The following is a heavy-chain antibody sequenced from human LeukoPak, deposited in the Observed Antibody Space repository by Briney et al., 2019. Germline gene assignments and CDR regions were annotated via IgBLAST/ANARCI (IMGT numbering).Heavy chain of an antibody. CDR2: IYYSGST. Sequence: SETLSLTCTVSGGSISSYYWSWIRQPAGKGLEWIGSIYYSGSTYYNPSLKSRVTISVDTSKNQFSLKLSSLTAADTAVYYCARTPFPLQGNMMYGDYVGAYYFDYWGQGTLVTVSS. CDR1: GGSISSYY. D-gene: IGHD4-17*01. V-gene: IGHV4-4*07. J-gene: IGHJ4*02. CDR3: ARTPFPLQGNMMYGDYVGAYYFDY.